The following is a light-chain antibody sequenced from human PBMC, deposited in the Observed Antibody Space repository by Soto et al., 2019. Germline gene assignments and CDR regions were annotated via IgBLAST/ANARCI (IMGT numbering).Light chain of an antibody. Sequence: DIQVTQSPSTLSASVGDRVTITCRASQSISSWLAWYQQTPGKAPKVLIYAASTLQSGVPSRFSGSGSGTEFTLTISSLQPEDYATYYCQQHNSFPRSFGQGTKLEIK. CDR3: QQHNSFPRS. CDR1: QSISSW. J-gene: IGKJ2*01. V-gene: IGKV1-5*01. CDR2: AAS.